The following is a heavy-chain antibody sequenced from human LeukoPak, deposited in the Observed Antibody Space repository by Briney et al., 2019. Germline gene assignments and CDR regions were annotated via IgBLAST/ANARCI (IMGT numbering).Heavy chain of an antibody. J-gene: IGHJ4*02. CDR1: GFTFSRCA. Sequence: GGSLRLSCSASGFTFSRCAMHWVRQAPGKGLEYVSGINDNGGTTHYADSVRGRFTISRDNSESMVFLLMTNLRPEDTAVYVCVKDLSGSWALDHWGQGTLITVSS. CDR3: VKDLSGSWALDH. CDR2: INDNGGTT. D-gene: IGHD1-26*01. V-gene: IGHV3-64D*06.